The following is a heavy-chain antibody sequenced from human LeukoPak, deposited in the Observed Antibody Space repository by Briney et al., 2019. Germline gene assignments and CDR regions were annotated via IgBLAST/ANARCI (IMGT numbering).Heavy chain of an antibody. D-gene: IGHD6-13*01. J-gene: IGHJ4*02. V-gene: IGHV3-21*01. Sequence: PGGSLRLSCAASGFTFSSYSMNWVRQAPGKGLEWVSSISSSSSYIYYADSVKGRFTIFRDNAKNSLYLQMNSLRAEDTAVYYCARDPWAAAAYWGQGTLVTVSS. CDR1: GFTFSSYS. CDR3: ARDPWAAAAY. CDR2: ISSSSSYI.